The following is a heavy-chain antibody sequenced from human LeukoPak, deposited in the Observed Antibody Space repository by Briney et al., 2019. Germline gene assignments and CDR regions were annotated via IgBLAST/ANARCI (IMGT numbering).Heavy chain of an antibody. V-gene: IGHV3-21*01. CDR2: ISSSSSYI. J-gene: IGHJ3*02. CDR1: GFTVSSYS. CDR3: ASATGDCSGGSCYGDAFDI. D-gene: IGHD2-15*01. Sequence: KAGGSLRLSCAASGFTVSSYSMNWVRQAPGKGLEWVSSISSSSSYIYYADSVKGRFTISRDNAKNSLYLQMNSLRAEDTAVYYCASATGDCSGGSCYGDAFDIWGQETMVTVSS.